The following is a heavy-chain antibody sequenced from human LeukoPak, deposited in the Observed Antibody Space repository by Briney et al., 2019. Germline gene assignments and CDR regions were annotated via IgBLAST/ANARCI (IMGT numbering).Heavy chain of an antibody. CDR3: ASAEPRGIIWYPY. D-gene: IGHD6-13*01. Sequence: PSQTLSLTCTVSGGSISSGSYYWSWIRQPAGKGLEWIGRIYTSGSANYNPSLKSRVTMSVDKSKNQFSLKLSSVTAADTAVYYCASAEPRGIIWYPYWGQGTLVTVSS. J-gene: IGHJ4*02. V-gene: IGHV4-61*02. CDR1: GGSISSGSYY. CDR2: IYTSGSA.